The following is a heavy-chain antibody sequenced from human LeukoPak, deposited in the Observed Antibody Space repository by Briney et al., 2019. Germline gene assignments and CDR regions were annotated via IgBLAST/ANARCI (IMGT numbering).Heavy chain of an antibody. CDR3: ARGSRLEVVERDAFDI. V-gene: IGHV4-59*12. Sequence: SETLSLTCTVSGGSISSYYWSWIRQPPGKGLEWIGYIYYSGSTNYNPSLKSRVTISVDTSKNQFSLKLSSVTAADTAVYYCARGSRLEVVERDAFDIWGQGTMVTVSS. D-gene: IGHD3-3*01. J-gene: IGHJ3*02. CDR1: GGSISSYY. CDR2: IYYSGST.